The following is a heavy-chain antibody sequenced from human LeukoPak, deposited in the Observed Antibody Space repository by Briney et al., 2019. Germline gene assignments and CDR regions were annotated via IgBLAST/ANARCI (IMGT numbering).Heavy chain of an antibody. CDR1: GGSISSYSYY. J-gene: IGHJ4*02. CDR2: MYHNGST. CDR3: ARLVVSSWYHEVLLGRDY. V-gene: IGHV4-39*01. D-gene: IGHD6-13*01. Sequence: PSETLSLTCTVSGGSISSYSYYWGWIRQPPGKGLEWIGSMYHNGSTYYNPSLKSRVTISVDTSKNQISLKLSSVTAADTAVYYCARLVVSSWYHEVLLGRDYWGQGTLVTVSS.